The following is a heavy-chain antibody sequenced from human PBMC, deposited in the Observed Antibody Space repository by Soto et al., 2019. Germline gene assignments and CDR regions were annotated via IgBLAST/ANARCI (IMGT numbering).Heavy chain of an antibody. CDR1: GFTFSNAW. J-gene: IGHJ4*02. CDR3: ITFSSMRAAGRVY. D-gene: IGHD6-13*01. V-gene: IGHV3-15*07. CDR2: IKSKTDGGTT. Sequence: PGGSLRLSCAVSGFTFSNAWMNWVRQAPGKGLEWVGRIKSKTDGGTTDYVAPVKGRFTISRDDSKNTLYLQMNNLETEDTAVYYCITFSSMRAAGRVYWGQGALVTVSS.